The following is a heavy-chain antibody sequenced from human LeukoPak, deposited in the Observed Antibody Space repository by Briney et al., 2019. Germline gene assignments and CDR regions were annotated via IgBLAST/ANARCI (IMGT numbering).Heavy chain of an antibody. CDR2: CDPEDDER. Sequence: ASVKVSCKAFGHTLRDLSIHWVRQVPGKGLEWMGGCDPEDDERIYSEKFLGRVTLTEDTSTDTAYMELTSLRSDDTAVYYCSTETAGNYWGQGTLVTVSS. CDR1: GHTLRDLS. J-gene: IGHJ4*02. V-gene: IGHV1-24*01. D-gene: IGHD3-10*01. CDR3: STETAGNY.